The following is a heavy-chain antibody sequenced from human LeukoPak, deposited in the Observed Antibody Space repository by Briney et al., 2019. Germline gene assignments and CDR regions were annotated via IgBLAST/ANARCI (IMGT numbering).Heavy chain of an antibody. D-gene: IGHD6-6*01. CDR2: IRYDGSNK. Sequence: GGSLRLSCAASGFTFSSYGMHWVRQAPGKGLEWVAFIRYDGSNKYYADSVKGRFTISRDNSKNTLYLQMNSLRAEDTAVYYCAKDKSIAAPVYYTDVWGKGTTVTVSS. CDR3: AKDKSIAAPVYYTDV. CDR1: GFTFSSYG. J-gene: IGHJ6*03. V-gene: IGHV3-30*02.